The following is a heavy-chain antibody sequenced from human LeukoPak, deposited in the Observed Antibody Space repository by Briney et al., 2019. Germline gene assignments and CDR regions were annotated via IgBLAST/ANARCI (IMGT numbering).Heavy chain of an antibody. V-gene: IGHV4-39*07. CDR2: IYYSGST. CDR1: GDSISSSSYY. CDR3: ARELAYYYYYTREVEGIDY. J-gene: IGHJ4*02. D-gene: IGHD3-22*01. Sequence: PSETLSLTCTVSGDSISSSSYYWGWIRQPPGKGLEWIGSIYYSGSTYYNPSLKSRVTISVDTSKNQFSLKLSSVTAADTAVYYCARELAYYYYYTREVEGIDYWGQGTLVTVSS.